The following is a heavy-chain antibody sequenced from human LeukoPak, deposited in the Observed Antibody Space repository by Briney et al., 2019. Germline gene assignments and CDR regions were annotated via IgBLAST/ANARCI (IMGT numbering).Heavy chain of an antibody. Sequence: GGSLRLSCAASGFTFSGYGMHWVRQAPGKGLEWVAFISYDGNNKYYADSVKGRFTTSRDNSKNTLNLQMNSLRPEDTALYYCAKRGYSGSYYYLDYWGQGTLVTVSS. D-gene: IGHD1-26*01. CDR3: AKRGYSGSYYYLDY. CDR2: ISYDGNNK. CDR1: GFTFSGYG. V-gene: IGHV3-30*02. J-gene: IGHJ4*02.